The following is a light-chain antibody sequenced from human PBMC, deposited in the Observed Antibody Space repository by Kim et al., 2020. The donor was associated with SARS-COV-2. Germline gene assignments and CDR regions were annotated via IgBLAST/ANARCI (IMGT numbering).Light chain of an antibody. CDR1: SSGVGGYIY. V-gene: IGLV2-14*03. Sequence: QAITIPCTGTSSGVGGYIYVSWYQQHPGRAPKLRIYDVTNRPSGVSNRFSGSKSGNTASLTSSGLQAEDEADYYCTSYTSSNLDVVFGGGTQLTVL. CDR3: TSYTSSNLDVV. CDR2: DVT. J-gene: IGLJ2*01.